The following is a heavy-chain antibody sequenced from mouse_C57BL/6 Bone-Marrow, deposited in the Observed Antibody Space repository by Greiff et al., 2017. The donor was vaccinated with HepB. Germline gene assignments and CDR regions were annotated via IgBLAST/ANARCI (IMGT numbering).Heavy chain of an antibody. CDR1: GFTFSSYA. CDR2: ISDGGSYT. CDR3: ARGMGYDYDGDYAMDY. D-gene: IGHD2-4*01. V-gene: IGHV5-4*03. Sequence: EVKVVESGGGLVKPGGSLKLSCAASGFTFSSYAMSWVRQTPEKRLEWVATISDGGSYTYYPDNVKGRFTISRDNAKNNLYLQMSHLKSEDTAMYYCARGMGYDYDGDYAMDYWGQGTSGTVSS. J-gene: IGHJ4*01.